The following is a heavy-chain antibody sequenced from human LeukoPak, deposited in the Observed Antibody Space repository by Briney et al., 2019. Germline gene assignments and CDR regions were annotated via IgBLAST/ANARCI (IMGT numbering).Heavy chain of an antibody. J-gene: IGHJ4*02. CDR2: IKQDGSEK. CDR3: ARDYQTWAY. Sequence: GGSLRLSCAASGFTFSSYSMNWVRQAPGKGLEWVANIKQDGSEKYYVDSVKGRFTISRDNAKNSLYLQMNSLRAEDTAVYYCARDYQTWAYWGQGTLVTVSS. D-gene: IGHD2-2*01. CDR1: GFTFSSYS. V-gene: IGHV3-7*01.